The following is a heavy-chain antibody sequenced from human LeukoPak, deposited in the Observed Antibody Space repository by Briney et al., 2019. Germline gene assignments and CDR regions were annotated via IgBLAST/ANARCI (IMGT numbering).Heavy chain of an antibody. D-gene: IGHD6-19*01. J-gene: IGHJ4*02. CDR3: ARTTIAEAGTIFGF. CDR2: ISAYNGNT. CDR1: GYTFTSYG. Sequence: ASVKVSCKASGYTFTSYGISWLRQAPGQGLEWMGWISAYNGNTNYAQKLQGRVTMTTDTSTSTAYMELRSLRSDDTAVYYCARTTIAEAGTIFGFWGQGTLVTVSS. V-gene: IGHV1-18*04.